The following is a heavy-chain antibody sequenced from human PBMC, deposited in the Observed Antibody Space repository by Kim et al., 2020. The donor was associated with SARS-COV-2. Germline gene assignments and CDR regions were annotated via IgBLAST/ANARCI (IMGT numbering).Heavy chain of an antibody. CDR2: ISGSGGST. CDR3: ATLTLAVAGTIGYFDL. V-gene: IGHV3-23*01. J-gene: IGHJ2*01. CDR1: GFTFSSYA. Sequence: GGSLRLSCAASGFTFSSYAMSWVRQAPGKGLEWVSAISGSGGSTYYADSVKGRFTISRDNSKNTLYLQMNSLRAEDTAVYYCATLTLAVAGTIGYFDLWGRRTLVTVSS. D-gene: IGHD6-13*01.